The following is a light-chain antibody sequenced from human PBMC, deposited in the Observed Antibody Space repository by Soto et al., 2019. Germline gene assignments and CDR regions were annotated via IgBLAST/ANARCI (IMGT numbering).Light chain of an antibody. J-gene: IGKJ1*01. V-gene: IGKV1-5*03. CDR1: HSVSTW. CDR2: KAS. Sequence: DIQLTQSPSTLSASIGDRVTITCRASHSVSTWLAWYQQKPGKAPKVLIYKASSLENGDPSRFSGSGSETEFTLTISSLQPDDFATYYCQQYNDYWTFGQGTKVEIK. CDR3: QQYNDYWT.